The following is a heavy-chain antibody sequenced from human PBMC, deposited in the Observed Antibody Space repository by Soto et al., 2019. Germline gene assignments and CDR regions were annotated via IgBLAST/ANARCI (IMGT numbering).Heavy chain of an antibody. D-gene: IGHD4-17*01. Sequence: GGSLRLSCTASGFTFGDYAMSWVRQAPGKGVEWVGFIRSKAYGGTTEYAASVKGRFTISRDDSKSIAYLQMNSLKTEDTAVYYCTREDSYGGFFGYWGQGTLGTVSS. CDR1: GFTFGDYA. J-gene: IGHJ4*02. CDR2: IRSKAYGGTT. V-gene: IGHV3-49*04. CDR3: TREDSYGGFFGY.